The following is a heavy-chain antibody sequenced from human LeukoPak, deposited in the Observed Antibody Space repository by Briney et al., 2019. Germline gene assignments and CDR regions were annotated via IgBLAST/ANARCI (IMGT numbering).Heavy chain of an antibody. Sequence: GASLRLSCAASGFTFSSYAMSWVRQAPGKGLEWVSAISGSGGSTYYADSVKGRFTISRDNSKNTLYLQMNSLRAEDTAVYYCAKFRSSVVPPYYYGMDVWGQGTTVTVSS. J-gene: IGHJ6*02. CDR3: AKFRSSVVPPYYYGMDV. CDR1: GFTFSSYA. V-gene: IGHV3-23*01. D-gene: IGHD2-2*01. CDR2: ISGSGGST.